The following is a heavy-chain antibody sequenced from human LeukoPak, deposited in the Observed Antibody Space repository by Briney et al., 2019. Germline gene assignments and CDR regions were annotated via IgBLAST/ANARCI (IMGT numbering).Heavy chain of an antibody. D-gene: IGHD6-13*01. CDR2: INGSSGST. V-gene: IGHV3-23*01. Sequence: GGSLRLSCAASGFTFSSYAMSWVRQAPGKGLEWVSAINGSSGSTYYADSVKGRFTISRDNSKNTLYLQMNSLRAEDTAVYYCAKDIFNRSSWYYLFGYWGQGTLVTVSS. J-gene: IGHJ4*02. CDR1: GFTFSSYA. CDR3: AKDIFNRSSWYYLFGY.